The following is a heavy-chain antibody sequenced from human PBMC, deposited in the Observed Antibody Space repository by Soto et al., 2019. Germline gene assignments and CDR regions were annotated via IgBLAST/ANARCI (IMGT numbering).Heavy chain of an antibody. D-gene: IGHD2-15*01. CDR1: GGTFSTFV. J-gene: IGHJ4*02. CDR3: AKSRYCSGGSCYLFDS. CDR2: ISPIFGTA. V-gene: IGHV1-69*06. Sequence: VSCKTSGGTFSTFVISWVRQAPGQGLEWMGGISPIFGTANYAQKFQGRVTITADKSTSTAYMELSSLRSDDTAVYYCAKSRYCSGGSCYLFDSWGQGALVTVS.